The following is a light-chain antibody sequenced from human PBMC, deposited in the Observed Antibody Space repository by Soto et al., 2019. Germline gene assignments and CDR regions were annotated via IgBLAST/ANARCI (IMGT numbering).Light chain of an antibody. CDR1: QSISTN. J-gene: IGKJ1*01. CDR2: AAS. CDR3: HQYNNLPPWT. Sequence: EIVMTQSPATLSVSPGERVILSCRASQSISTNLAWYQYIPGQAPRLLIYAASTRATGIPARFSGSGSGTDFTLSITSLQSEDYAVYYCHQYNNLPPWTCGQGTKVEIK. V-gene: IGKV3-15*01.